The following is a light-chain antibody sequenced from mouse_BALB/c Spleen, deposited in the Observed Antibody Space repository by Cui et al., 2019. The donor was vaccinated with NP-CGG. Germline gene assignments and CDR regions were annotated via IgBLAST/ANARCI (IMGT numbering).Light chain of an antibody. Sequence: QAVVTQASALTTSPVETVTLTCRSSTGAVTTSNYANWVQEKPDHLFTGLIGGTNNRVPGVPARFSGSLIGDKAALTITGAQTEDETIYFCALWYSNHWVFGGGTKLTVL. CDR2: GTN. CDR1: TGAVTTSNY. V-gene: IGLV1*01. CDR3: ALWYSNHWV. J-gene: IGLJ1*01.